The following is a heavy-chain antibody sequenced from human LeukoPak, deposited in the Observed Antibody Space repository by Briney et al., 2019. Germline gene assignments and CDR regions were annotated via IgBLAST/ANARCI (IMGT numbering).Heavy chain of an antibody. D-gene: IGHD3-16*02. CDR1: GYTFTSYD. CDR3: ARVVGNLRSLSGGEYFQH. J-gene: IGHJ1*01. Sequence: ASVKVSCKASGYTFTSYDINWVRQATGQGLEWMGWMNPNSGNTGYAQKFQGRVTMTRNTSISTAYMELSSLRSEDTAVYYCARVVGNLRSLSGGEYFQHWGQGTLVTVSS. V-gene: IGHV1-8*01. CDR2: MNPNSGNT.